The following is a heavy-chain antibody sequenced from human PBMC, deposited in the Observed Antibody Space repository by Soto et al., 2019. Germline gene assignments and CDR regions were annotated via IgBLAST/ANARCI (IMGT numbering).Heavy chain of an antibody. V-gene: IGHV4-38-2*01. CDR2: IYRSGTT. Sequence: ETLSLTCVVSNFSISSGYYWGWIRQSPGKGLEWIASIYRSGTTSYNPSLKSRVTISVDPSKNQFSLMLTAVTAADTAVYYCARTHSGSYYSVFNYWGRGSLVTVPS. D-gene: IGHD1-26*01. J-gene: IGHJ4*02. CDR3: ARTHSGSYYSVFNY. CDR1: NFSISSGYY.